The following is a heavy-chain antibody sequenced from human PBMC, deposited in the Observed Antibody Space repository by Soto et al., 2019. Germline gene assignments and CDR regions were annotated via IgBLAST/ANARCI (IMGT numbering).Heavy chain of an antibody. V-gene: IGHV1-3*01. D-gene: IGHD3-3*02. CDR3: ARAHTFLDWLL. J-gene: IGHJ4*02. CDR2: INADNGNT. Sequence: QVQLVQSGAEVKKPGASVKLSCKASGYTFTNYAMHWVRQAPGQRLEWLGWINADNGNTKYSQKLPDTLIITRATSASTAYMEMSSLISDHTAVSYCARAHTFLDWLLWGQGTLVTVSS. CDR1: GYTFTNYA.